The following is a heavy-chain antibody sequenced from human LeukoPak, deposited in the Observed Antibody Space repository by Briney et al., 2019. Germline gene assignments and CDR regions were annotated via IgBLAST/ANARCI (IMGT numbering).Heavy chain of an antibody. V-gene: IGHV1-2*02. Sequence: ASVKVSCKASGYTFTSYYMHWVRQAPGQGLEWMGWINPNSGGTNYAQKFQGRVTITRDTYISTAYMELNRLRSDDTAVYSCARDRDYGSGIFDYWGQGTLVTVSS. CDR2: INPNSGGT. D-gene: IGHD3-10*01. J-gene: IGHJ4*02. CDR1: GYTFTSYY. CDR3: ARDRDYGSGIFDY.